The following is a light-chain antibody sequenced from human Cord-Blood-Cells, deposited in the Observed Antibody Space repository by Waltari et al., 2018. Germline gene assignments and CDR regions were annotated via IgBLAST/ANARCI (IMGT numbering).Light chain of an antibody. CDR2: DAS. J-gene: IGKJ4*01. V-gene: IGKV1-5*01. CDR1: QSISSW. Sequence: DIQMTQYPSTLSASVGDRVTITCRASQSISSWLALYHQKPGKAPKLLIYDASSLESGVPSMLSGSGSGTEFTLTISSLQPDDFATYYCQQYNSYSVTFGGGTKVEIK. CDR3: QQYNSYSVT.